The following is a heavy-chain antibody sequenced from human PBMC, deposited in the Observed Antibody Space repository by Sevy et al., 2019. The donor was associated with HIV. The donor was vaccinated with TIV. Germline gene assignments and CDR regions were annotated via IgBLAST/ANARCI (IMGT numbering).Heavy chain of an antibody. D-gene: IGHD4-17*01. J-gene: IGHJ4*02. CDR1: GFNFSIYG. V-gene: IGHV3-33*01. Sequence: GGSLRLSCAASGFNFSIYGMHWVRQAPGKGLEWVALIWYDGSNKYYADSVKGRFTMSRDNSKNTLSLQMNSLRAEDTAVYYCVRGRDYGNFDYWGQGTLVTVSS. CDR3: VRGRDYGNFDY. CDR2: IWYDGSNK.